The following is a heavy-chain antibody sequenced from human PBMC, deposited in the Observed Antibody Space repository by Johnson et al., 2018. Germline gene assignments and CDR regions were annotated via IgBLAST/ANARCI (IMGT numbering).Heavy chain of an antibody. CDR3: AKGSLPAMVPEAVDI. V-gene: IGHV3-7*03. CDR2: IKEGGSEK. D-gene: IGHD5-18*01. Sequence: VQLVQSGGGLVRPGGSLRLSCAASGFRFRIYQMTWVRQAPGKGLEWVANIKEGGSEKHYVDSVKGRFSISRENAKNSLYLQMNSLTTEDTAWYYCAKGSLPAMVPEAVDIWGQGTMVTVSS. CDR1: GFRFRIYQ. J-gene: IGHJ3*02.